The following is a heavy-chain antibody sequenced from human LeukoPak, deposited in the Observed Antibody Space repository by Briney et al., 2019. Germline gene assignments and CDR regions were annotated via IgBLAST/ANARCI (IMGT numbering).Heavy chain of an antibody. V-gene: IGHV3-30*01. CDR1: GFTFSSFP. D-gene: IGHD3-10*01. Sequence: GGSLRLSCVASGFTFSSFPMHWVRQAPGKGLEWVAVISNDEKNKYYADSVKGRFTISRDNSKNTLFLQMNSLRAEDTALYYYARASLTEYFYYYYMDVWGKGTTVTVSS. CDR3: ARASLTEYFYYYYMDV. CDR2: ISNDEKNK. J-gene: IGHJ6*03.